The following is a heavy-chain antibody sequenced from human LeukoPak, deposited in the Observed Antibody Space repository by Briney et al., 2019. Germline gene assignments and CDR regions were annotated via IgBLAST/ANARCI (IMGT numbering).Heavy chain of an antibody. CDR2: ISGSGGIT. CDR1: GFTFSTYA. V-gene: IGHV3-23*01. D-gene: IGHD6-19*01. CDR3: ANDRHSSGWYNAFDI. Sequence: GGSLRLSCAASGFTFSTYALSWVRQAPRKGLEWVSAISGSGGITYYADSVKGRFTISRDNSKNTLYLQMNSLRAEDTAVYYCANDRHSSGWYNAFDIWGQGTMVTVSS. J-gene: IGHJ3*02.